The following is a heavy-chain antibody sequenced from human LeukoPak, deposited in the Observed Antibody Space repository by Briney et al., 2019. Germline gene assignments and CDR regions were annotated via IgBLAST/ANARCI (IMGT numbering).Heavy chain of an antibody. Sequence: SETLSLTCTVSGGSLRSGSYYWRWLRQPAGKALEWIVRIYTSGSTNYNPPLKSRVSISVDTSKKQFSLKLSSVTAADTAVYYCARVIRTYYYDSSGYSYYYYMDVWGKGTTVTVSS. V-gene: IGHV4-61*02. D-gene: IGHD3-22*01. CDR2: IYTSGST. CDR1: GGSLRSGSYY. J-gene: IGHJ6*03. CDR3: ARVIRTYYYDSSGYSYYYYMDV.